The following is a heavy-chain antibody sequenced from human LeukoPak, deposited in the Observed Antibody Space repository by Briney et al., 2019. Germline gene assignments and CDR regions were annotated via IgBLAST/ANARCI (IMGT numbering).Heavy chain of an antibody. V-gene: IGHV4-39*07. J-gene: IGHJ5*02. Sequence: PSETLSLTCTVSGGSISSSSYYWGWIRQPPGKGLEWIGSIYYSGSTYYNPSLKSRVTISVDTSKNQFSLKLSSVTAADTAVYYCARGSYSSSWYDWFDPWGQGTLVTVSS. CDR1: GGSISSSSYY. CDR3: ARGSYSSSWYDWFDP. D-gene: IGHD6-13*01. CDR2: IYYSGST.